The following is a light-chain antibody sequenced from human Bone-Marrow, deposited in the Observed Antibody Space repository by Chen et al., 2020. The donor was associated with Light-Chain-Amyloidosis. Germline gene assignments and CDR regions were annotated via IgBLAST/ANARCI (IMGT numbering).Light chain of an antibody. CDR2: DDS. CDR3: QVWDRSSDRPV. CDR1: NIGSTS. V-gene: IGLV3-21*02. Sequence: SYVLTQPSSVSVAPGQTATIACGGNNIGSTSVHWYQQTPGPPPLLVVYDDSDRPSGIPERLSGSNSGNTATLTISRVEAGDEADYYCQVWDRSSDRPVFGGGTKLTVL. J-gene: IGLJ3*02.